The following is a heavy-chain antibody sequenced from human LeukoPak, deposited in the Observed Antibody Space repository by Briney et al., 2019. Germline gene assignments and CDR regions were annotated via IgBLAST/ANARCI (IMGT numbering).Heavy chain of an antibody. D-gene: IGHD3-10*02. CDR2: ISSSGSTI. V-gene: IGHV3-48*04. CDR3: AELGITMIGGV. CDR1: GFTFSSYS. J-gene: IGHJ6*04. Sequence: GGSLRLSCAASGFTFSSYSMNWVRQAPGKGLEWVSSISSSGSTIYYADSVKGRFTISRDDAKNSLYLQMNSLRAEDTAVYYCAELGITMIGGVWGKGTTVTISS.